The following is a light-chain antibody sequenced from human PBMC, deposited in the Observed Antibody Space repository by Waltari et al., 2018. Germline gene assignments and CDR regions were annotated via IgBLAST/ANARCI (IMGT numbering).Light chain of an antibody. J-gene: IGLJ3*02. V-gene: IGLV8-61*01. CDR2: STN. CDR3: VLYMGSGIWV. Sequence: QTVVTQEPSFSVSPGGTVALTCGLSSGYVSTSYYPSWYHQTPGQAPRTLIYSTNTRSSGVPDRFSGSILGNKAALTITGAQADDESDYYCVLYMGSGIWVFGGGTKLTVL. CDR1: SGYVSTSYY.